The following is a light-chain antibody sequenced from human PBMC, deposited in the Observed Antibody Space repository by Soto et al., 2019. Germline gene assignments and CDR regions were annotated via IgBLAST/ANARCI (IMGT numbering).Light chain of an antibody. Sequence: EIVLTQSPGTLSLSPGERATLSYRASQSITSSYIAWYQQKPGQAPRLLISGTISRATGIPDRFSGSGSGTDFTLTISRLEPEDFAVYYCQQYGSPLWTFGQGTKV. CDR1: QSITSSY. V-gene: IGKV3-20*01. CDR3: QQYGSPLWT. J-gene: IGKJ1*01. CDR2: GTI.